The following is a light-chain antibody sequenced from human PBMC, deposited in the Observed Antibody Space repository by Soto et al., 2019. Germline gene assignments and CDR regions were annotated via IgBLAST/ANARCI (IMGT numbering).Light chain of an antibody. V-gene: IGKV3-11*01. J-gene: IGKJ5*01. CDR3: QQRSNWIT. CDR2: DTS. CDR1: QSVSNNY. Sequence: EIVLTQSPGTLSLSPGERATLSCRASQSVSNNYLAWYQQKPGQAPRLLIYDTSYRATGIPARFSGSGSRTDFTLTISSLEPEDFALYYCQQRSNWITFGQGTRLEI.